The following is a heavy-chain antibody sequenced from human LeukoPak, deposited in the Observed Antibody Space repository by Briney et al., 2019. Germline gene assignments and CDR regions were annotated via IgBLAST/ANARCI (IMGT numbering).Heavy chain of an antibody. Sequence: ASVKVSCKASGYSFSYFGINWVRQAPGQGLEWIGWINCYNGNTNYAQKSEGRLTLTTDTATRTVYMELRNLRYDDTAVYYCARDDARSSSSSRKKSFDYWGQGTLDTVSS. D-gene: IGHD2-2*01. CDR3: ARDDARSSSSSRKKSFDY. CDR1: GYSFSYFG. V-gene: IGHV1-18*01. CDR2: INCYNGNT. J-gene: IGHJ4*02.